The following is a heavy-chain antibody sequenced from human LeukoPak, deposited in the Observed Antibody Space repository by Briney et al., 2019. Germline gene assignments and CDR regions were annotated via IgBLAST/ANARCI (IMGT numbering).Heavy chain of an antibody. D-gene: IGHD7-27*01. Sequence: SETLSLTCTVSGGSISSYYWSWIRQPPGKGLEWIGYIYYSGSTNYNPSLKSRVTISVDTSKNQFSLKLSSVTAADTAVYYCARHKFTRPPSGVAWYFDLWGRGTMVTVSS. V-gene: IGHV4-59*08. CDR3: ARHKFTRPPSGVAWYFDL. CDR1: GGSISSYY. CDR2: IYYSGST. J-gene: IGHJ2*01.